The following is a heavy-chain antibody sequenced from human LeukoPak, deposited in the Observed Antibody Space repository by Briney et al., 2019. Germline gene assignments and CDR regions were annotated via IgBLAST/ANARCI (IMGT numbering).Heavy chain of an antibody. D-gene: IGHD4-11*01. CDR3: AKGPLIYRLIDY. V-gene: IGHV3-30*18. Sequence: PGGSLRLSCAASGFIFSTFGMHWVRQAPGKGLEWVAFISHDGSNKYYADSVKGRLTISRDNSKNTLYLQMNSLRAEDTAVYYCAKGPLIYRLIDYWGQGTLVTVSS. J-gene: IGHJ4*02. CDR1: GFIFSTFG. CDR2: ISHDGSNK.